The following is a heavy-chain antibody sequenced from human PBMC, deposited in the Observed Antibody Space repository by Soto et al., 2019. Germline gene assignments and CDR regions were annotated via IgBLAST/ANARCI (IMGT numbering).Heavy chain of an antibody. CDR3: ARDQGSLGYSYGFGVDY. D-gene: IGHD5-18*01. V-gene: IGHV3-33*01. CDR2: IWYDGSNK. J-gene: IGHJ4*02. CDR1: GFTYSSYG. Sequence: QVQLVESGGGVVQPGRSLRLSCAASGFTYSSYGMHWVRQAPGKGLEWVAVIWYDGSNKYYADSVKGRFTISRDNSKNTLYLQMNSLRAEDTAVYYCARDQGSLGYSYGFGVDYWGQGTLVTVSS.